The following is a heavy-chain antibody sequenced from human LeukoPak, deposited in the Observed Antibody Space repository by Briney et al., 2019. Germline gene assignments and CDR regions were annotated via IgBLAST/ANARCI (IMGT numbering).Heavy chain of an antibody. CDR2: ILNDGGST. D-gene: IGHD5-18*01. CDR3: VRHNYGYDY. CDR1: GFTFNTYW. V-gene: IGHV3-74*01. J-gene: IGHJ4*02. Sequence: GGSLRLSCAASGFTFNTYWMHWVRQAPGEGPVWVAHILNDGGSTSYADSVKSRFSIARDNAKNTLSLEMNSLRAKDTACYYCVRHNYGYDYWGQGTPVTVSS.